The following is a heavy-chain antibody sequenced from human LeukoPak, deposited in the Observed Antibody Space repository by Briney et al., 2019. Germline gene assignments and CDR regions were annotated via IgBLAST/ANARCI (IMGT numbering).Heavy chain of an antibody. CDR3: ARSQIVVGSYDAFDI. V-gene: IGHV3-21*01. Sequence: KSGGSLRLSCAASGFTFSSYAMHWVRQAPGKGLEWVSSISSSSSYIYYADSVKGRFTISRDNAKNSLYLQMNSLRAEDTAVYYCARSQIVVGSYDAFDIWGQGTMVTVSS. CDR2: ISSSSSYI. D-gene: IGHD3-22*01. J-gene: IGHJ3*02. CDR1: GFTFSSYA.